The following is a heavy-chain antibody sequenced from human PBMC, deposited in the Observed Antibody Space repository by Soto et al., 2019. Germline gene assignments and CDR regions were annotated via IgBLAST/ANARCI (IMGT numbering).Heavy chain of an antibody. CDR1: GYTFTSYG. CDR3: ARDREDIVVVPAATGAGWFDP. V-gene: IGHV1-18*01. J-gene: IGHJ5*02. D-gene: IGHD2-2*01. Sequence: QVQLVQSGAEVKKPGASVKVSCKASGYTFTSYGISWVRQAPGQGLEWMGWISAYNGNTNYAQKLQGRVTMTTDTSTSTAYMELRSLRSDDTAVYYCARDREDIVVVPAATGAGWFDPWGRGTLVTVSS. CDR2: ISAYNGNT.